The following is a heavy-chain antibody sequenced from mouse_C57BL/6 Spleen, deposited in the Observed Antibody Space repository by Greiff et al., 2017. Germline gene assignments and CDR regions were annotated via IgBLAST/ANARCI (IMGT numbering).Heavy chain of an antibody. CDR1: GYTFTSYW. CDR2: IHPNSGST. V-gene: IGHV1-64*01. D-gene: IGHD1-1*01. CDR3: AKGHITTVVADYFDY. Sequence: QVQLQQPGAELVKPGASVKLSCKASGYTFTSYWMHWVKQRPGQGLEWIGMIHPNSGSTNYNEKFKSKATLTVDKSSSTAYMQLSSLTSEDSAVXYCAKGHITTVVADYFDYWGQGTTLTVSS. J-gene: IGHJ2*01.